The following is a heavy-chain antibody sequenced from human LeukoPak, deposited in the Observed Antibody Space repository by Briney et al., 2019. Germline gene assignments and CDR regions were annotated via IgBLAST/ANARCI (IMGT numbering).Heavy chain of an antibody. CDR3: ALGVAGRFAF. Sequence: GESLKISCKASGYSFTTYWIGWVRQMPGKGLEWMGSIYPGDSDTTYDPSFQGQVTISADKSIGTAYLQWNSLKASDTAMYYCALGVAGRFAFWGQGTLVTVCS. V-gene: IGHV5-51*01. J-gene: IGHJ4*02. CDR1: GYSFTTYW. CDR2: IYPGDSDT. D-gene: IGHD6-19*01.